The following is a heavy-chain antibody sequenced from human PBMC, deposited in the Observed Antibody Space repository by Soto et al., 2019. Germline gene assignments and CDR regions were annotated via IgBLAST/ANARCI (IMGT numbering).Heavy chain of an antibody. V-gene: IGHV3-9*01. Sequence: GGSLRLSCAASGFTFDDYAMHWVRQAPGKGLEWVSGISWNSGSIGYADSVKGRFTISRDNAKNSLYLQMNSLRAEDTALYYCAKDYRIGEGSFDYWGQGTLVTVSS. D-gene: IGHD3-10*01. CDR3: AKDYRIGEGSFDY. CDR1: GFTFDDYA. CDR2: ISWNSGSI. J-gene: IGHJ4*02.